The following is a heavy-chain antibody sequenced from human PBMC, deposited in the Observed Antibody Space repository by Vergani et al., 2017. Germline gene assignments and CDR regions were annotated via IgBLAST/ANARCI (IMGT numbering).Heavy chain of an antibody. CDR2: IYVSGIT. D-gene: IGHD4-23*01. V-gene: IGHV4-61*02. CDR3: ARDSKQLRPRAFDL. CDR1: GASINNDFYY. Sequence: QVQLQESGPGLVKPSQTLSLTCTVSGASINNDFYYWHWIRQPAGKGLEWIGRIYVSGITDYNPSLQSRVSMSVDTSKNQFSLTLTSVTAADTAVYYCARDSKQLRPRAFDLWVQGTMVTVSS. J-gene: IGHJ3*01.